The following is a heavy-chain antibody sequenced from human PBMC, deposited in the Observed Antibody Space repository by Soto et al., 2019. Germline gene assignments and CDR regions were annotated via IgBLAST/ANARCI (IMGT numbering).Heavy chain of an antibody. CDR3: ARVYSGSRCYSKDY. D-gene: IGHD3-10*01. CDR1: GGSVSSGCYY. J-gene: IGHJ4*02. Sequence: SETLSLTCTVSGGSVSSGCYYWSWIRQHPGKGLEWIGYIYYSGSTYYNPSLKSRVTISVDTSKNQFSLKLSSVTAADTAVYYCARVYSGSRCYSKDYWGQGTLVTVSS. CDR2: IYYSGST. V-gene: IGHV4-31*03.